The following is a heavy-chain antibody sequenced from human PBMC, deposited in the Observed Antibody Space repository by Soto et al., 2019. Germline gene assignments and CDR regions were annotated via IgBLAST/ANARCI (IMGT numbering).Heavy chain of an antibody. J-gene: IGHJ6*02. Sequence: ASVKVSCKASGYTFSGYYIHWLRQAPGQGLEWMGWINPNSGGTNYAQKFQGRVTVTRDTPTSTAYMELSRLTSDDTAVYYCARTLTEGYCTITGCYTRPLYGMDVWGQGTTVTVSS. V-gene: IGHV1-2*02. CDR2: INPNSGGT. CDR3: ARTLTEGYCTITGCYTRPLYGMDV. D-gene: IGHD2-2*02. CDR1: GYTFSGYY.